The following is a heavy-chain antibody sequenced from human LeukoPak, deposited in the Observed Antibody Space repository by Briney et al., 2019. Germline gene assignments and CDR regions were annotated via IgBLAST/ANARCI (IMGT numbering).Heavy chain of an antibody. CDR3: ARREYDILTGYSSFDY. CDR2: MNPNSGNI. V-gene: IGHV1-8*01. CDR1: GYTFINYD. J-gene: IGHJ4*02. Sequence: ASVKGSCKASGYTFINYDINWGGQATGQRVEWMGWMNPNSGNIGFAQKFQGRVTMTRNTPISTAYMELSSLRSGDTAVYYCARREYDILTGYSSFDYWGQGTLVTVSS. D-gene: IGHD3-9*01.